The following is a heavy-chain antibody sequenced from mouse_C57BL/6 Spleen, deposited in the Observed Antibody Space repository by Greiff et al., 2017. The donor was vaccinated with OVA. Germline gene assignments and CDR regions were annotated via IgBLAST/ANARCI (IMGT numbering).Heavy chain of an antibody. CDR1: GFSLTSYG. J-gene: IGHJ4*01. CDR2: LWSGGST. D-gene: IGHD1-1*01. V-gene: IGHV2-2*01. Sequence: VQLKESGPGLVQPSQSLSITCTVSGFSLTSYGVHWVRQSPGKGLEWLGVLWSGGSTDYNAAFISRLSISKDNSKSQVFFKMNSLQADDTAIYYCARMEGGITTNAMDYWGQGTSVTVSS. CDR3: ARMEGGITTNAMDY.